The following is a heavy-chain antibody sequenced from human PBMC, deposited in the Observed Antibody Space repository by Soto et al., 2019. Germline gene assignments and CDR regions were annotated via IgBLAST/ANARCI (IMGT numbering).Heavy chain of an antibody. Sequence: QVQLVESGGGLVKPGGSLRLACAASGFSFGDSYMIWVRQAPGKGLEWLSYISGGSSYTNYADSVKGRFTISRDNAKRSLYLEMNSLRADDTAVYYCAKTIVAASGYYFDHWGQGNLVTVSS. J-gene: IGHJ4*02. CDR2: ISGGSSYT. CDR1: GFSFGDSY. D-gene: IGHD2-21*01. CDR3: AKTIVAASGYYFDH. V-gene: IGHV3-11*06.